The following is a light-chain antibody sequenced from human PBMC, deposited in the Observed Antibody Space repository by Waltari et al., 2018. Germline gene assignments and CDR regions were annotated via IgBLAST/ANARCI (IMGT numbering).Light chain of an antibody. CDR1: QGVLSSANNKND. CDR3: QQYYGSPRT. J-gene: IGKJ4*01. CDR2: WES. Sequence: DIVMTQSPDSLAVSLGERATINCMSSQGVLSSANNKNDLAWYQQKPGQPPKLLIYWESTRESGVPDRFSGGGSGTEIARTISSLQAEDVAVYYCQQYYGSPRTFGGGTKVEIK. V-gene: IGKV4-1*01.